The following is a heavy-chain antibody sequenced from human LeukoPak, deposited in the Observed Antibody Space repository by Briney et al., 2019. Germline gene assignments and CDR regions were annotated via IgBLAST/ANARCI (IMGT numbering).Heavy chain of an antibody. CDR1: GYTFTSYY. V-gene: IGHV1-2*02. Sequence: ASVKVSCKASGYTFTSYYMHWVRQAPGQGLEWMGWINPNSGGTNYAQKFQGRVTMTRDTSISTAYMELSRLRSDDTAVYYCAREAYYYDSSGYELWYFDLWGRGTLVTVSS. CDR2: INPNSGGT. CDR3: AREAYYYDSSGYELWYFDL. D-gene: IGHD3-22*01. J-gene: IGHJ2*01.